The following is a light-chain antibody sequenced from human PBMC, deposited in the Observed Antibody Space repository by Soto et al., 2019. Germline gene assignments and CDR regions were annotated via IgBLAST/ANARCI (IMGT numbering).Light chain of an antibody. CDR1: QSVSIN. CDR2: DSS. Sequence: EIVMTQSPGTLSVSPGERATLSCRASQSVSINLAWYQQKPGQAPRLLIYDSSPRATGIPARFSGSGSGTEFTLTISSLQSKDFAVYYCQQYNNWHPLTFGGGTKVEIK. V-gene: IGKV3D-15*01. J-gene: IGKJ4*01. CDR3: QQYNNWHPLT.